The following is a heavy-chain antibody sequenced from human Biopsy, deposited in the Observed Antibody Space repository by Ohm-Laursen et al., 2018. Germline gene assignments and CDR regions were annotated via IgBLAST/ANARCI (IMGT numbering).Heavy chain of an antibody. J-gene: IGHJ4*02. Sequence: SVKVSCKASGYSFTSYYMHWVRQAPGQGLEWMGMINPSGSTTSYPQIFQGRVTMTRDTSKSTVYMELNSLRSADTAVYFCARNTGWYGDLYYFDYWGQGTLVTVSS. CDR2: INPSGSTT. CDR1: GYSFTSYY. D-gene: IGHD6-19*01. V-gene: IGHV1-46*01. CDR3: ARNTGWYGDLYYFDY.